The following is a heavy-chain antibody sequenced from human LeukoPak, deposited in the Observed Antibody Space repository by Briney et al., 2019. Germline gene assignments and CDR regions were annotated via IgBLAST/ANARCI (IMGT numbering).Heavy chain of an antibody. CDR2: IYTSGST. Sequence: SETLSLTCTVSGGSISSYYWSWIRQPAGKGLEWIGRIYTSGSTNCNPSLKSRVTMSVDTSKNQFSLKLSSVTPADTAVYYCARAARRGATANRDAFDIWGQGTMVTVSS. V-gene: IGHV4-4*07. D-gene: IGHD1-26*01. J-gene: IGHJ3*02. CDR1: GGSISSYY. CDR3: ARAARRGATANRDAFDI.